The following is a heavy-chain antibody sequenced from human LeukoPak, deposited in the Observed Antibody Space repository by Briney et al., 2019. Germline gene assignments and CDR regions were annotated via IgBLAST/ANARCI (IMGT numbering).Heavy chain of an antibody. CDR3: ARGGNVYYYDSSGYYYFDC. Sequence: SVKVSCKASGGTFSSYAISWVRQAPGQGLEWMGGIIPIFGTANYAQKFQGRVTITADESTSTAYMELSSLRSEDTAVYYCARGGNVYYYDSSGYYYFDCWGQGTLVTVSS. V-gene: IGHV1-69*13. D-gene: IGHD3-22*01. CDR2: IIPIFGTA. CDR1: GGTFSSYA. J-gene: IGHJ4*02.